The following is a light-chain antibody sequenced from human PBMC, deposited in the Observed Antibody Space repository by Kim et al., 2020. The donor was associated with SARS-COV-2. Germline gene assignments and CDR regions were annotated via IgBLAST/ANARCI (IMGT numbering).Light chain of an antibody. V-gene: IGLV3-1*01. CDR1: KLGDNF. J-gene: IGLJ1*01. CDR2: QHP. Sequence: VSPGQTARLTGSGDKLGDNFVSWYRQKPGQSPMVLIYQHPRRPSWIPERFSGSISGNTATLTISGTQAMDEADYSCQAWERTTHVFGTGTKVTVL. CDR3: QAWERTTHV.